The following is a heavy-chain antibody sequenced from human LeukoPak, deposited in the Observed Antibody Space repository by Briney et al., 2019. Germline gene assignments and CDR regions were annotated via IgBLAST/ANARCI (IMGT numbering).Heavy chain of an antibody. CDR1: GYTFTGYY. CDR2: INPNSGGT. CDR3: ARELPLSIAVAGTVWFDP. J-gene: IGHJ5*02. D-gene: IGHD6-19*01. V-gene: IGHV1-2*06. Sequence: GASVKVSCKASGYTFTGYYMHWVRQAPGQGLEWMGRINPNSGGTNYAQKFQGRVTMTRDTSISTAYMELSRLRSDDTAVYYCARELPLSIAVAGTVWFDPGGQGTLVTVSS.